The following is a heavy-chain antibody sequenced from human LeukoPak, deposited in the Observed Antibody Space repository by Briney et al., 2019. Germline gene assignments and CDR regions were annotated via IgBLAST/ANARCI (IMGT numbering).Heavy chain of an antibody. CDR3: ARDRGSSWYKGYYYYMDV. CDR2: ISYDGSNK. J-gene: IGHJ6*03. CDR1: AFTFSTYA. V-gene: IGHV3-30*04. Sequence: PGRSLRLSCAASAFTFSTYALHWVRQAPGKGLEWVALISYDGSNKYYADSVKGRFSISRDNSKNTLYLQMNSLRSDDTAVYYCARDRGSSWYKGYYYYMDVWGKGTTVTISS. D-gene: IGHD6-13*01.